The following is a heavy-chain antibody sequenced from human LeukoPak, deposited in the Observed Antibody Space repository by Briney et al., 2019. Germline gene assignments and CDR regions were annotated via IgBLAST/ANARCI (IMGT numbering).Heavy chain of an antibody. Sequence: GGSLRLSCAASGFTFSSYWMIWVRQAPGKGLEWVANIKQDGSEKYYVDSVKGRFTISRDNAKNSLYLQMNSLRAEDTAVYYCARGRGYCSSTSCYFSGFDYWGQGSLATVSS. V-gene: IGHV3-7*03. CDR2: IKQDGSEK. J-gene: IGHJ4*02. CDR3: ARGRGYCSSTSCYFSGFDY. CDR1: GFTFSSYW. D-gene: IGHD2-2*01.